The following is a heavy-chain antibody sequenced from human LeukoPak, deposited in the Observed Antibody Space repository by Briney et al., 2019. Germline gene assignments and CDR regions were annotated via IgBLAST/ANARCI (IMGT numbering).Heavy chain of an antibody. CDR3: ARHIGFDAFDI. CDR2: IYSGGST. Sequence: GGSLRLSCAASGFPFSNYAMHWVRQAPGKGLEWVALIYSGGSTYYADSVKGRFTISRHNSRNTLYLQMSSLRAEDTAVYYCARHIGFDAFDIWGQGTMVTVSS. J-gene: IGHJ3*02. CDR1: GFPFSNYA. V-gene: IGHV3-NL1*01.